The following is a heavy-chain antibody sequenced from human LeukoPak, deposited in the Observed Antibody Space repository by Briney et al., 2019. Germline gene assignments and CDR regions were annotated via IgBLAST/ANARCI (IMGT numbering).Heavy chain of an antibody. CDR2: IYAGGST. V-gene: IGHV3-53*01. D-gene: IGHD5-24*01. J-gene: IGHJ4*02. Sequence: GGSLRLSCAASGFTVSNNYMNWVRQAPGKGLEWVSIIYAGGSTYYADSVKGRFTISRDNSKNTVYLRMNSLRAEDTAVYYCARADDGYKYWGQGTLVTVSS. CDR1: GFTVSNNY. CDR3: ARADDGYKY.